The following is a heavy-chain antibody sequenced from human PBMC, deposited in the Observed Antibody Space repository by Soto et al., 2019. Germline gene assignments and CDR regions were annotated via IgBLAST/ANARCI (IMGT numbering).Heavy chain of an antibody. D-gene: IGHD4-4*01. Sequence: QVRQVESGGGAVQPGDSLRLSCDASGFTFSTYARHWVRQAPGKGLEWVAFISYTGANQYYADSVKGRFTVSRDNSKNIASLQMTILKPEDSAVYYCAREAFLYSRGEYYDHWGHGTLVTVSS. J-gene: IGHJ4*01. CDR2: ISYTGANQ. V-gene: IGHV3-30-3*01. CDR1: GFTFSTYA. CDR3: AREAFLYSRGEYYDH.